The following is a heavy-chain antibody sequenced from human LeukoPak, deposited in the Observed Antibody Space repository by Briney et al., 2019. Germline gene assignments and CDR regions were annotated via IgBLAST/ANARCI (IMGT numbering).Heavy chain of an antibody. D-gene: IGHD6-13*01. CDR1: GFTFSSYG. Sequence: PGRSLRLSCAASGFTFSSYGMHWVRQAPGKGLEWVAVIWYDGSNKYYADSVKGRFTISRGNSKNTLYLQMNSLRAEDTAVYYCARSSSTFDAFDIWGQGTMVTVSS. CDR3: ARSSSTFDAFDI. V-gene: IGHV3-33*01. J-gene: IGHJ3*02. CDR2: IWYDGSNK.